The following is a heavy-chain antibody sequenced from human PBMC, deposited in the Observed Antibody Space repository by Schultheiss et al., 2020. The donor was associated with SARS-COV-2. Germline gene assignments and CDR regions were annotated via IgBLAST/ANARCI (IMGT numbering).Heavy chain of an antibody. CDR1: GGSFSGYY. Sequence: GSLRLSCAVYGGSFSGYYWSWIRQPPGKGLEWIGEINHSGSTNYNPSLKSRVTMSLDTSKNQFSLKLSSVTAADTAVYYCARAGVGDFDYWGQGTLVTVSS. J-gene: IGHJ4*02. CDR2: INHSGST. CDR3: ARAGVGDFDY. D-gene: IGHD1-26*01. V-gene: IGHV4-34*01.